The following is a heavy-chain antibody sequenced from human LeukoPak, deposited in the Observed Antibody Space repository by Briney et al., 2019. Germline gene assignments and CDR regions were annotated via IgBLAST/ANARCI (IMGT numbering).Heavy chain of an antibody. CDR1: GFTFSSYG. CDR2: IRYDGSNK. J-gene: IGHJ4*02. Sequence: GGSLRLSCAASGFTFSSYGMHWVRQAPGKGLEWVAFIRYDGSNKYYADSVKGRFTISRDNSKHTLYLQMNSLRAEDTAVYYCATEGKMVRGVYTDYWGQGTLVTVSS. CDR3: ATEGKMVRGVYTDY. D-gene: IGHD3-10*01. V-gene: IGHV3-30*02.